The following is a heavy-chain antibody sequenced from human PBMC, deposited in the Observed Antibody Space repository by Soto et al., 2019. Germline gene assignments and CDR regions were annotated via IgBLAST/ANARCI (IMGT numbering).Heavy chain of an antibody. V-gene: IGHV4-39*02. CDR2: IYYSGST. J-gene: IGHJ4*02. CDR3: ARYKRFFIDY. D-gene: IGHD1-20*01. CDR1: GGSISSSSYY. Sequence: QLQLQESGPGLVKPSETLSLTCTVSGGSISSSSYYWGWIRQPPGKGLEWIGSIYYSGSTYYNPRLKSRVTTYVYTSTSPFSLRMSSVTAADTAVYYCARYKRFFIDYWGQGTLVTVSS.